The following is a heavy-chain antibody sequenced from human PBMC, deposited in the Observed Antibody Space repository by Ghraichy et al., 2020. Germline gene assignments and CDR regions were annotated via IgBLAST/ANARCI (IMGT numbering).Heavy chain of an antibody. CDR1: GGSISSYY. V-gene: IGHV4-59*01. D-gene: IGHD3-9*01. J-gene: IGHJ4*02. CDR2: IYYSGST. CDR3: ARGGEVLRYFDNFDY. Sequence: ESLNISCTVSGGSISSYYWSWIRQPPGKGLEWIGYIYYSGSTNYNPSLKSRVTISVDTSKNQFSLKLSSVTAADTAVYYCARGGEVLRYFDNFDYWGQGTLVTVSS.